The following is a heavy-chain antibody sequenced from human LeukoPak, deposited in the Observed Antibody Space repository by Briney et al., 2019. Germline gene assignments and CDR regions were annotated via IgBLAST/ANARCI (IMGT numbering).Heavy chain of an antibody. J-gene: IGHJ6*03. CDR1: GGSFSGYY. V-gene: IGHV4-34*01. D-gene: IGHD6-6*01. CDR3: ARIRIAARLRYYYYTDV. CDR2: INHSGST. Sequence: KTSETLSLTCAVYGGSFSGYYGSWIRQPPGKGLEWIGEINHSGSTNYNPSLKGRVTMSVDTSKNQLSLKLSSGTAADTAVYYWARIRIAARLRYYYYTDVRGKGTTVTASS.